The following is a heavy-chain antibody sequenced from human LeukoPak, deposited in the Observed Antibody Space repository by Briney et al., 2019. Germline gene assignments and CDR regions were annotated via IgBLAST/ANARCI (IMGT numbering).Heavy chain of an antibody. Sequence: PSETLSLTCTVSGGSITRNHWSWIRQPPGKGLEWIGYIYDSGRTNYNPSLKSRVTISVDTSKNQFSLNLSSVTAADTAVYYCARGVSGWHQFDYWGEGTLVTVSS. CDR3: ARGVSGWHQFDY. D-gene: IGHD6-19*01. V-gene: IGHV4-59*01. CDR2: IYDSGRT. CDR1: GGSITRNH. J-gene: IGHJ4*02.